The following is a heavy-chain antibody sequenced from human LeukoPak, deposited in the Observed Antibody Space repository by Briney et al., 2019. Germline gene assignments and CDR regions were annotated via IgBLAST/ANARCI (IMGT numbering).Heavy chain of an antibody. CDR3: ARAPEYFRGAFDF. J-gene: IGHJ3*01. Sequence: ASVKVSCKASGYTFSSHAMNWVRQAPGQGLEWMGWINTNAGNPTYAQGFTGRFVFSLDTSVSTAYLQINSIKAEDTAMYYCARAPEYFRGAFDFWGQGTMVTVSS. CDR2: INTNAGNP. CDR1: GYTFSSHA. D-gene: IGHD6-6*01. V-gene: IGHV7-4-1*02.